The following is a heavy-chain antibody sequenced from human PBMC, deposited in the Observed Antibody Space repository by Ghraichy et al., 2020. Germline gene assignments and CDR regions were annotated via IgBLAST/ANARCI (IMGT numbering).Heavy chain of an antibody. CDR3: ARLGYDSSGYSPFLYYYYGMDV. Sequence: GESLNISCKGSGYSFTSYWIGWVRQMPGKGLEWMGIIYPGDSDTRYSPSFQGQVTISADKSISTAYLQWSSLKASDTAMYYCARLGYDSSGYSPFLYYYYGMDVWGQGTTVTVSS. CDR1: GYSFTSYW. CDR2: IYPGDSDT. J-gene: IGHJ6*02. D-gene: IGHD3-22*01. V-gene: IGHV5-51*01.